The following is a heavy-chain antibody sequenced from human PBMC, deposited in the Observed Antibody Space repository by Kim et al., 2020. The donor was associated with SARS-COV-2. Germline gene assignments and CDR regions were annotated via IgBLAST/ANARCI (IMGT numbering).Heavy chain of an antibody. CDR3: AKDIGAAQEIFDY. CDR1: GFTFDDYA. CDR2: ISWNSGSI. J-gene: IGHJ4*02. V-gene: IGHV3-9*01. D-gene: IGHD3-16*01. Sequence: GGSLRLSCAASGFTFDDYAMHWVRQAPGKGLEWVSGISWNSGSIGYADSVKGRFTISRDNAKKSLYLQMNSLRGEDTALYYCAKDIGAAQEIFDYWGQGTLVTVSS.